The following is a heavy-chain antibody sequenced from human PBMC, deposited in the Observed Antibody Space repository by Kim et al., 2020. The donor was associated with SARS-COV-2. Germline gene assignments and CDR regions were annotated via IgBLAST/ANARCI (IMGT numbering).Heavy chain of an antibody. D-gene: IGHD2-2*01. Sequence: SEILSLTCSVSGGSIRSGGKFWTWIRQHPAKGLEWIGYISYSGNSHYSPSLRSRVSISLQTSENQFSLELTSVTAADTAVYYCARGQPLDYWGQGILVT. CDR3: ARGQPLDY. J-gene: IGHJ4*02. CDR2: ISYSGNS. CDR1: GGSIRSGGKF. V-gene: IGHV4-31*03.